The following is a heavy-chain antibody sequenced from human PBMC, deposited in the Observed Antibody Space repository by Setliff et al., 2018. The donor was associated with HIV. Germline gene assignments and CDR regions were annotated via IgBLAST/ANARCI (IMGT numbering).Heavy chain of an antibody. J-gene: IGHJ4*02. CDR1: GGSISGSSYY. CDR2: IFYSGST. Sequence: PSETLSLTCTVSGGSISGSSYYWGWIRQPPGKGLEWIGSIFYSGSTYYNPSLKSRPTISVDTSKNQFSLKLNSVTAADTAVYYCARLAIPAATTDYWGQGTLVTVSS. D-gene: IGHD2-2*01. V-gene: IGHV4-39*01. CDR3: ARLAIPAATTDY.